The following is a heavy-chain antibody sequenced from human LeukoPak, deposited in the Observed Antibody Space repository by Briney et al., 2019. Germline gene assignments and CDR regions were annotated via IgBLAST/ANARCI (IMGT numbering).Heavy chain of an antibody. CDR3: ASAKFSSWDAFDI. V-gene: IGHV3-48*04. J-gene: IGHJ3*02. CDR1: GFTFSDYS. D-gene: IGHD6-13*01. CDR2: ISSSGGTI. Sequence: GGSLRLSCAASGFTFSDYSMNWVRQAPGKGLEWVSYISSSGGTIYYADSVKGRFTISRDNAKNSLYLQMNSLRAEDTAVYYCASAKFSSWDAFDIWGQGTMVTVSS.